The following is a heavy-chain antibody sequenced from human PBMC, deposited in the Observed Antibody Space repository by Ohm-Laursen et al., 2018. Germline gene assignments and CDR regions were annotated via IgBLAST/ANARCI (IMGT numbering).Heavy chain of an antibody. CDR2: INHSGST. CDR3: ARAHGSPGQLAYYFDY. Sequence: LRLSCSASGFIFIYSYISGVRQPPGKGLEWIGEINHSGSTNYNPSLKSRVTISVDTSKNQFSLKLSSVTAADTAVYYCARAHGSPGQLAYYFDYWGQGTLVTVSS. V-gene: IGHV4-34*01. J-gene: IGHJ4*02. CDR1: GFIFIYSY. D-gene: IGHD6-6*01.